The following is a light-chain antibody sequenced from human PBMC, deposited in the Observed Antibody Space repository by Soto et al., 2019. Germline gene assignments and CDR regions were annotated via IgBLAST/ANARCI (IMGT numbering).Light chain of an antibody. CDR3: SPYTSSSTVI. Sequence: QSALTQPASVSGSPGQSITISCTGTSSDVGYYDYVSWYQHHPGKAPILMIYDVSNRPSGVSNRFSASKSGNTASLTISGLQAEDEADYYCSPYTSSSTVIFGGGTKLTVL. J-gene: IGLJ2*01. CDR1: SSDVGYYDY. CDR2: DVS. V-gene: IGLV2-14*03.